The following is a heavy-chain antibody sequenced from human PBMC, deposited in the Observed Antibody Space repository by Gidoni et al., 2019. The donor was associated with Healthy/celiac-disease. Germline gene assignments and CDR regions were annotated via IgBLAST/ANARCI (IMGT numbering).Heavy chain of an antibody. V-gene: IGHV3-21*01. CDR2: ISSSSSYI. J-gene: IGHJ6*02. CDR1: GFTFSSYS. Sequence: EVQLVESGGGLVKPGGSLRLSCAASGFTFSSYSMNWVRQAPGKGLEWVSSISSSSSYIYYADSVKGRFTISRDNAKNSLYLQMNSLRAEDTAVYYCARDGDSSGWSDYYGMDVWGQGTTVTVSS. D-gene: IGHD6-19*01. CDR3: ARDGDSSGWSDYYGMDV.